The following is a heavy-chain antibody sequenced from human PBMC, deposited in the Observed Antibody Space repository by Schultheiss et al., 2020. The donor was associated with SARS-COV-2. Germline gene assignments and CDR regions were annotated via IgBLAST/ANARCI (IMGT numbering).Heavy chain of an antibody. J-gene: IGHJ4*02. CDR1: GFTFSSYA. V-gene: IGHV3-23*01. CDR3: ARDIRLRLGELSFSANY. D-gene: IGHD3-16*02. CDR2: ISGSGAST. Sequence: GGSLRLSCAASGFTFSSYAMSWVRQAPGKGLEWVSSISGSGASTYYADSVKGRFTISRDNSKNILYLQTNSLRAEDTAVYDCARDIRLRLGELSFSANYWGQGTLVTVSS.